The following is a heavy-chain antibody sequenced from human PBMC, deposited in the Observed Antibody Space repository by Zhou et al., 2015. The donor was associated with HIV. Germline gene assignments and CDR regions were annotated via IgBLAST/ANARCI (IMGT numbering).Heavy chain of an antibody. CDR3: ARDLGIGDHYYGMDV. V-gene: IGHV1-46*01. Sequence: QVQLVQSGAEVKKPGASVKVSCKASGYTFTNYGITWVRQAPGQGLEWIGINNPDDATTSYARKFRGRVTMTSDTSTSTVYMELSSLGSEDTAVYYCARDLGIGDHYYGMDVWGQGTTVTVSS. J-gene: IGHJ6*02. CDR1: GYTFTNYG. CDR2: NNPDDATT. D-gene: IGHD7-27*01.